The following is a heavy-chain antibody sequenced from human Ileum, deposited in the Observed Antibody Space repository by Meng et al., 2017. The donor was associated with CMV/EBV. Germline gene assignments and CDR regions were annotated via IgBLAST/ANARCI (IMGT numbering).Heavy chain of an antibody. V-gene: IGHV3-74*01. CDR2: INNAGSGT. J-gene: IGHJ3*02. Sequence: VQLVESGGGLVQPGGSLRLSCAASGFTLSSNWMNWVRQAPGKGLEWVSYINNAGSGTTYADSVRGRFTISRDNAKNTVYLQMNSLRAEDTAVYYCARDADGAFDIWGQGTVVTVSS. CDR3: ARDADGAFDI. CDR1: GFTLSSNW.